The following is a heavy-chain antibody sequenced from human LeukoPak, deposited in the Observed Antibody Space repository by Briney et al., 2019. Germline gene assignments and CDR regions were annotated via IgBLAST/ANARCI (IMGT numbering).Heavy chain of an antibody. J-gene: IGHJ4*02. CDR3: ARVQYYNILTGSFQY. CDR1: GYIFTGYY. CDR2: INPDSGDI. D-gene: IGHD3-9*01. Sequence: GASVKVSCKASGYIFTGYYLHWVRQAPGQGLEWMGWINPDSGDINFAQNFQGRVSMTRDTSISTAYMELSRLRSDDTAYYYCARVQYYNILTGSFQYWGQGTLVTVSS. V-gene: IGHV1-2*02.